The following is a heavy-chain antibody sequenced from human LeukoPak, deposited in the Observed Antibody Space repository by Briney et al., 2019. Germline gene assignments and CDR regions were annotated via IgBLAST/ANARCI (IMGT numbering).Heavy chain of an antibody. Sequence: GGSLRLSCAASGFTFSNYAMNWVRQAPGKGLEWVSGISAGGTTYYADSVKGRFTISRDNSKNTLYLQMNSLRAEDTAVYYCAKVPSSIWLVPDYWGQGTLVTVSS. J-gene: IGHJ4*02. D-gene: IGHD6-6*01. CDR2: ISAGGTT. CDR3: AKVPSSIWLVPDY. CDR1: GFTFSNYA. V-gene: IGHV3-23*01.